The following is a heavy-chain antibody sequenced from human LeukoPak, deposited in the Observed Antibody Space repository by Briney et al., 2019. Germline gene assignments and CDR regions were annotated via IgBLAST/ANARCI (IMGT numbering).Heavy chain of an antibody. CDR2: ISGSGTTI. CDR1: GFTFRDSY. CDR3: AKDVLRYFDWFDP. V-gene: IGHV3-11*01. Sequence: GGSLRLSCAASGFTFRDSYMSWIRQAPGKGLEWVSYISGSGTTIYSADSVKGRFTISRDNAKNSLYLQMNSLRAEDTAVYYCAKDVLRYFDWFDPWGQGTLVTVSS. D-gene: IGHD3-9*01. J-gene: IGHJ5*02.